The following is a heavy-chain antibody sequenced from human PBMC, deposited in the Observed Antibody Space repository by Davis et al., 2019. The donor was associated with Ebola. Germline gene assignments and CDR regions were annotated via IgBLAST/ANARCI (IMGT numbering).Heavy chain of an antibody. V-gene: IGHV1-2*04. CDR1: GYTFIDYY. D-gene: IGHD2-15*01. Sequence: AASVKVSCKASGYTFIDYYIHWVRQAPGQGLEWMGWINPKSGVTKYAQPFQDWVTMTRDTSITTAYVELSGLTSDDTAIYYCARALSATYDYYMDVWGKGSAVTVSS. J-gene: IGHJ6*03. CDR3: ARALSATYDYYMDV. CDR2: INPKSGVT.